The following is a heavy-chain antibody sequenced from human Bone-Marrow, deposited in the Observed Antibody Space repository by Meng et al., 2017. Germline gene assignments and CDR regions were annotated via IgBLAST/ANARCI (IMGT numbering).Heavy chain of an antibody. V-gene: IGHV3-30*04. CDR1: GFTFSNYA. Sequence: QVQLVESGGGVVQPGRSLRLSCAASGFTFSNYAMHWVRQAPGKGLEWVAVISVDGRDKHHADSVRGRFTISRDNSKNTLYLQMISLRVEDTAVYYCARDLRASAQYYLDYWGQGTLVTVSS. J-gene: IGHJ4*02. CDR3: ARDLRASAQYYLDY. CDR2: ISVDGRDK. D-gene: IGHD2-21*01.